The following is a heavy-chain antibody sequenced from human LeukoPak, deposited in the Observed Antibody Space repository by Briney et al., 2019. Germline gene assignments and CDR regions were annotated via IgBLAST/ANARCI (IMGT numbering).Heavy chain of an antibody. J-gene: IGHJ4*02. CDR2: ISGSGGST. CDR3: AKDPSLSYDSSGYYYHY. V-gene: IGHV3-23*01. Sequence: GGSLRLSCAASGFTFSSYAMSWVRRAPGKGLEWVSAISGSGGSTYYADSVKGRFTISRDNSKNTLYLQMNSLRAEDTAVYYCAKDPSLSYDSSGYYYHYWGQGTLVTVSS. CDR1: GFTFSSYA. D-gene: IGHD3-22*01.